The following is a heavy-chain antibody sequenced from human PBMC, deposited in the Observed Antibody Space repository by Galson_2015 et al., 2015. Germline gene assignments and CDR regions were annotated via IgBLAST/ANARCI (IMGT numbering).Heavy chain of an antibody. CDR1: GYSFTNYW. D-gene: IGHD1-26*01. CDR3: ARSLVGTTAGYSFDY. CDR2: IYPGDSDI. V-gene: IGHV5-51*01. J-gene: IGHJ4*02. Sequence: QSGAEVKKPGESLKISCKGSGYSFTNYWIGWVRQMPGKGLEWMAIIYPGDSDIRYSPAFQGQVTISADKSISTAYMQWSGLKASDTAMYYCARSLVGTTAGYSFDYWGQGTLVTVSS.